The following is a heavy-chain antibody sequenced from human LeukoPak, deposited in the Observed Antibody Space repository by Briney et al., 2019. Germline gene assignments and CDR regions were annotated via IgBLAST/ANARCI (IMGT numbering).Heavy chain of an antibody. J-gene: IGHJ6*02. CDR2: IYYSGST. V-gene: IGHV4-31*03. CDR1: GGSISSGGYY. Sequence: SQTLSLTCTVSGGSISSGGYYWSWIRQHPGKGLEWIGYIYYSGSTYYNPSLKSRVTISVDTSKNQFSLKLSSVTAADTAVYYCARGPILWFGELLSEDYYGMDVWGQGTTVTVSS. CDR3: ARGPILWFGELLSEDYYGMDV. D-gene: IGHD3-10*01.